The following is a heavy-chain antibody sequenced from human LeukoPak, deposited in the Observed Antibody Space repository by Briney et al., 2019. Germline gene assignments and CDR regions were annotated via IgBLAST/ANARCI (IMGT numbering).Heavy chain of an antibody. CDR1: AGTFSSYA. D-gene: IGHD6-13*01. CDR2: IFPILGIA. Sequence: ASVKVSCKASAGTFSSYAISWVRQAPGQGLEWMGRIFPILGIANYAQKFQGRVTITADKSTGTAYMELSSLRSEDTAVYYCATVPRGIAALNWFDPWGQGTLVTVSS. J-gene: IGHJ5*02. V-gene: IGHV1-69*04. CDR3: ATVPRGIAALNWFDP.